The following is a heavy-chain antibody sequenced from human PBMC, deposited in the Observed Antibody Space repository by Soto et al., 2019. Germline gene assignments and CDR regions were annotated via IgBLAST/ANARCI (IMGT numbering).Heavy chain of an antibody. J-gene: IGHJ4*02. CDR2: IIPIFGSA. CDR3: AGTVGPRTSDN. CDR1: GGTFSSYG. D-gene: IGHD1-26*01. V-gene: IGHV1-69*01. Sequence: QVQLVQSGAEVKKPGSSVKVSCKASGGTFSSYGISWVRQAPGQGLEWMGGIIPIFGSANYAQKFQGRVTITADESTSTAYMELSSLRSEDTVIYYCAGTVGPRTSDNWGQGTLVTVSS.